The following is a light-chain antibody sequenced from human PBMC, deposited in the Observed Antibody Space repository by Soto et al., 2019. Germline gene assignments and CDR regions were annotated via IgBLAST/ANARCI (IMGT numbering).Light chain of an antibody. CDR1: SSNIGAGYD. J-gene: IGLJ1*01. CDR3: QSYDSSLSAYV. Sequence: QSVLAQPPSVSGAPGQKVTISCTWSSSNIGAGYDLHWYQQLPGTAPKLLLYGNSNRPSGVPDRFSGSKSGTSASLAITGLQAEDEADYSCQSYDSSLSAYVFGTGTKLTVL. V-gene: IGLV1-40*01. CDR2: GNS.